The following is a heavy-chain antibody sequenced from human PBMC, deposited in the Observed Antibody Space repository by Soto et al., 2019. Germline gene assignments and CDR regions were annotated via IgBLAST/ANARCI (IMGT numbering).Heavy chain of an antibody. CDR1: GYTFTSYA. CDR2: INAGNGNT. J-gene: IGHJ4*02. Sequence: QVQLVQSGAEVKKPGASVKVSCKASGYTFTSYAMHWVRQAPGQRLEWMGWINAGNGNTKYSQKFQGRVTITRDTSASIAYMERSSLRSEDTAVYFCARGPGGPDGPGDYWGQGTLVTVSS. CDR3: ARGPGGPDGPGDY. D-gene: IGHD2-15*01. V-gene: IGHV1-3*01.